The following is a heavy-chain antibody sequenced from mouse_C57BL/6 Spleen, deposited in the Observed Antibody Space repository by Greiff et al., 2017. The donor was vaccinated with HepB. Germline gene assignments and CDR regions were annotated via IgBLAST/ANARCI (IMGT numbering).Heavy chain of an antibody. Sequence: DVKLQASGGGLVQPGGSMKLSCVASGFTFSNYWMNWVRQSPEKGLEWVAQIRLKSDNYATHYAESVKGRFTISRDDSKSSVYLQMNHLRAEDTGIYYCTGGAYWGQGTLVTVSA. J-gene: IGHJ3*01. CDR3: TGGAY. CDR1: GFTFSNYW. CDR2: IRLKSDNYAT. V-gene: IGHV6-3*01.